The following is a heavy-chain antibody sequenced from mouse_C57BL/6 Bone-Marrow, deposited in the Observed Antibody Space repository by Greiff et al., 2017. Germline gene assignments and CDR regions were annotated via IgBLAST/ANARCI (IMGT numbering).Heavy chain of an antibody. D-gene: IGHD1-1*01. CDR1: GSTFTSYW. J-gene: IGHJ2*01. V-gene: IGHV1-64*01. CDR2: IHPNSGST. Sequence: VQLQQPGAELVKPGASVKLSCKASGSTFTSYWMHWVKQRPGQGLEWIGMIHPNSGSTNYNEKFKSKATLTVDKSSSTAYMQLSSLTSEDSAVYYCARAYGSSYRFDYWGQGTTLTVSS. CDR3: ARAYGSSYRFDY.